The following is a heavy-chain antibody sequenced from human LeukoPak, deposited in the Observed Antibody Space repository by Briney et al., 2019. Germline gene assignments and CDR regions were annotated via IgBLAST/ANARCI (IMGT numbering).Heavy chain of an antibody. CDR3: ARHTYYDSSGYPIDY. J-gene: IGHJ4*02. CDR2: IYYSGST. Sequence: SETLSLTCAVYGGSFSGYYWSWIRQPPGKGLEWIGSIYYSGSTYYNPSLKSRVTISVDTSKNQFSLKLSSVTAADTAVYYCARHTYYDSSGYPIDYWGQGTLVTVSS. D-gene: IGHD3-22*01. V-gene: IGHV4-34*01. CDR1: GGSFSGYY.